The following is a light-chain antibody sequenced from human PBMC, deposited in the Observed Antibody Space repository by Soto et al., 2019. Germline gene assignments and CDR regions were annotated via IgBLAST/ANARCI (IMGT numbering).Light chain of an antibody. J-gene: IGKJ1*01. V-gene: IGKV1-5*03. CDR1: QSISSW. Sequence: DIPMTQSPSTLPASVGDRVTITCRASQSISSWLAWYQQKPGKAPKLLIYKASSLESGVPSRFSGSGSGTEFTLTISSLQPDDFATYYCQQYNSYRRTFGQGTKVEIK. CDR3: QQYNSYRRT. CDR2: KAS.